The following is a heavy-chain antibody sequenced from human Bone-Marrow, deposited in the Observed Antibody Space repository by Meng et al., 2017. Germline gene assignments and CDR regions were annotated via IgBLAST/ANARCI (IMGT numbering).Heavy chain of an antibody. CDR3: ARFTPFDY. CDR2: ISGSVGST. J-gene: IGHJ4*02. CDR1: GFTFSSYA. V-gene: IGHV3-23*04. D-gene: IGHD3-3*01. Sequence: VQLVASGAGWVLPGGSLRHSCAASGFTFSSYAMSWAHQAPGKGLEWVSAISGSVGSTYYADSVKGRFTISRDNAKNTLYLQMNSLRAEDTAMYYCARFTPFDYWGQGTLVTVSS.